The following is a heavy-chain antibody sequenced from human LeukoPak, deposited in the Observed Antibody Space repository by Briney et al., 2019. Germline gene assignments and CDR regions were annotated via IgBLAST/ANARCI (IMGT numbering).Heavy chain of an antibody. J-gene: IGHJ4*02. Sequence: ASVKVSCKASGYTFTGNYMHWVRQAPGQGLEWMGWINPNSGGTTYEQKFQGWVSMTRDTSISTAYMELSRLRSDDTAVYYCAREGMTLFDYWGQGTLVTVSS. CDR3: AREGMTLFDY. V-gene: IGHV1-2*04. CDR2: INPNSGGT. D-gene: IGHD3-10*01. CDR1: GYTFTGNY.